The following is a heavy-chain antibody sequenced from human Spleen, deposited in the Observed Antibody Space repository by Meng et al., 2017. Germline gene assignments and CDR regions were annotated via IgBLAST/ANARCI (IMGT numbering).Heavy chain of an antibody. V-gene: IGHV3-NL1*01. CDR2: INGDDGST. D-gene: IGHD3-10*01. J-gene: IGHJ6*02. Sequence: GGSLRLSCAASGFIFSNFGMQWVRQAPGKGLEWVSAINGDDGSTYYTDSVKGRFTISRDNAKNTLYLQMNSLRAEDTAVYYCARDLYAVRGVIITPDYGMDVWGQGTTVTVSS. CDR1: GFIFSNFG. CDR3: ARDLYAVRGVIITPDYGMDV.